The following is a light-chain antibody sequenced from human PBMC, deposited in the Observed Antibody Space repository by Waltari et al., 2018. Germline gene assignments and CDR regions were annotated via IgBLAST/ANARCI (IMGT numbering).Light chain of an antibody. J-gene: IGKJ4*01. Sequence: DIQMTQSPSSLSASLGDRVTITCQASQDIKKCLNWYQQTPGKAPKLLIYDASSLQTGVPSRFSGSGFGTDFTFTISSLQPEDFATYYCQQCENLPHTFGGGTKVGIK. V-gene: IGKV1-33*01. CDR3: QQCENLPHT. CDR1: QDIKKC. CDR2: DAS.